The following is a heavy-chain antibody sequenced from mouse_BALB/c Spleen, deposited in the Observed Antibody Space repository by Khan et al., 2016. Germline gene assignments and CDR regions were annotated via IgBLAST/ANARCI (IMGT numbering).Heavy chain of an antibody. D-gene: IGHD2-2*01. Sequence: VQLLQSGAELGRPGASVKLSCKASGYSFTSYWMQWVKQRPGQGLEWIGAIYTGDGDTRYTQQFKGMASLTADKSSSTAYMQHTSLTAEDSASYYCERCNSNEGYDYWGQGTTITVPT. J-gene: IGHJ2*01. CDR3: ERCNSNEGYDY. CDR1: GYSFTSYW. CDR2: IYTGDGDT. V-gene: IGHV1-87*01.